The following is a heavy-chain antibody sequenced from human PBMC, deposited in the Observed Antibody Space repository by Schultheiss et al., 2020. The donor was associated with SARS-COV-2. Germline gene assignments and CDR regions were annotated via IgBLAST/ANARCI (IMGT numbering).Heavy chain of an antibody. CDR2: IYPGDADA. V-gene: IGHV5-51*01. Sequence: GGSLRLSCKGSGYSFTSYWIGWVRQMPGKGLEWMGIIYPGDADAIYGPSFEGQVTFSADTSISTVYLQWSSLKASDNAMYYCARLRGAVAGHFDYWGQGTLVTVSS. D-gene: IGHD6-19*01. CDR1: GYSFTSYW. J-gene: IGHJ4*02. CDR3: ARLRGAVAGHFDY.